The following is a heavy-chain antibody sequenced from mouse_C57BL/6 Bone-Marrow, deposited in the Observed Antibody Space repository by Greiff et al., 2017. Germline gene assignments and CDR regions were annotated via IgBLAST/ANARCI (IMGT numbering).Heavy chain of an antibody. D-gene: IGHD2-2*01. CDR3: ERQSSLLWLRQRFAY. CDR1: EYEFPSHD. CDR2: INSDGGST. J-gene: IGHJ3*01. Sequence: EVKLMESGGGLVQPGESLKLSCESNEYEFPSHDMSWVRKTPEKRLELVAAINSDGGSTYYPDTMERRFIISRDNTKKTLYLQMSSLRSEDTALYYCERQSSLLWLRQRFAYWGQGTLVTVSA. V-gene: IGHV5-2*01.